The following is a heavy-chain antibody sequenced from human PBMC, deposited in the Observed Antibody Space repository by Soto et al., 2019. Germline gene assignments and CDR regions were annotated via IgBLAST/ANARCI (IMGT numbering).Heavy chain of an antibody. Sequence: QLQLQESGPGLVKPSETLSLTCTVSGGSISSSSYYWGWIRQPPGKGLEWIGSIYYSGSTYYNPSLKIRVPFSVDTSKNQFSLKLSSVTAADTAVYYCASINYGSGSYYGGRYNWFDPWGQGTLVTVSS. J-gene: IGHJ5*02. CDR2: IYYSGST. CDR1: GGSISSSSYY. V-gene: IGHV4-39*01. D-gene: IGHD3-10*01. CDR3: ASINYGSGSYYGGRYNWFDP.